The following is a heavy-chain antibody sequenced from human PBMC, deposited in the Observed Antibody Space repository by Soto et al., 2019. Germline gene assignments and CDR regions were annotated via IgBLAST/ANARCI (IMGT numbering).Heavy chain of an antibody. D-gene: IGHD3-9*01. J-gene: IGHJ3*02. CDR3: ARMYYDILTGNSADAFDI. CDR2: IYYSGST. V-gene: IGHV4-31*03. CDR1: GGSISSGGYY. Sequence: QVQLQESGPGLVKPSQTLSLTCTVSGGSISSGGYYWSWIRQHPGKGLEWIGYIYYSGSTYYNPSLKSRVTISVDTSKNQCSLKLSSVTAADTAVYYCARMYYDILTGNSADAFDIWGQGTMVTVSS.